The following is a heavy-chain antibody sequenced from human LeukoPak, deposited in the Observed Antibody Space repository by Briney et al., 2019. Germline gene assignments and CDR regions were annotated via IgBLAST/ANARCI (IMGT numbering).Heavy chain of an antibody. J-gene: IGHJ4*02. CDR1: GGTFSSYA. CDR3: ARRSAVGATGIGDY. Sequence: GASVKVSCKASGGTFSSYAISWVRQAPGQGLEWMGRMIPIFGTANYAQKFQGRVTITTDESTSTAYMELSSLRSEDTAVYYCARRSAVGATGIGDYWGQGTLVTVSS. CDR2: MIPIFGTA. D-gene: IGHD1-26*01. V-gene: IGHV1-69*05.